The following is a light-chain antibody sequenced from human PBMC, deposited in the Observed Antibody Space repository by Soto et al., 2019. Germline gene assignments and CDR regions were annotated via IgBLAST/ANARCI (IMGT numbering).Light chain of an antibody. CDR3: CSYAGSYSLYV. V-gene: IGLV2-11*01. Sequence: QSALTQPCSVSGSPGQSVTISCTGTSSDVGDYNYVSWYQQHPGKAPKLMIYDVTKRPSGVPDRFSGSKSGNTASLTISGLQAEDEADYYCCSYAGSYSLYVFGTGTKLTVL. CDR1: SSDVGDYNY. J-gene: IGLJ1*01. CDR2: DVT.